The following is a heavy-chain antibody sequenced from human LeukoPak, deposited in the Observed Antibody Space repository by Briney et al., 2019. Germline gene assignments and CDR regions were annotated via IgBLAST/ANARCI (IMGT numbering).Heavy chain of an antibody. CDR1: GGSISSGDYY. J-gene: IGHJ4*02. Sequence: SETLSLTCTVSGGSISSGDYYWSWIRQPPGEGLEWIGYIYYSGSTYYNPSLKSRVTISVDTSKNQFSLKLSSVTAADTAVYYCARVPSSLYCSGGSCYTFDYWGQGTLVTVSS. V-gene: IGHV4-30-4*01. D-gene: IGHD2-15*01. CDR3: ARVPSSLYCSGGSCYTFDY. CDR2: IYYSGST.